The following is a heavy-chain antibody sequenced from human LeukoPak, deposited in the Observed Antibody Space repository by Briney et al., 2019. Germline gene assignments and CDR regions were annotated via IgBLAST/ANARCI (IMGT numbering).Heavy chain of an antibody. CDR3: ARGDYYDSSGYDY. CDR2: IYYSGNT. Sequence: SQTLSLTCTVSGGSISSGGYYWNWIRQHPGKGLEWIGYIYYSGNTYYNPSLKSRVTISVDTSKNQFSLKLSSVTAADTAVYYRARGDYYDSSGYDYWGQGTLVTVSS. V-gene: IGHV4-31*03. D-gene: IGHD3-22*01. J-gene: IGHJ4*02. CDR1: GGSISSGGYY.